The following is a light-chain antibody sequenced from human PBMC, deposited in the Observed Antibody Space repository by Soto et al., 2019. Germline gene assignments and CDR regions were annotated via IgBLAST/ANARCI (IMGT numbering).Light chain of an antibody. CDR3: QQYNDWPPWT. V-gene: IGKV3-15*01. Sequence: ETVLTQSPATLSVSPGVRATLSCRASQRISSDLAWYQQKPGQAPRLLIYGASTRATGIPVRFSGSGSGTEFTLPISHLQSEDFAVYYCQQYNDWPPWTFDQGTKVEIK. J-gene: IGKJ1*01. CDR2: GAS. CDR1: QRISSD.